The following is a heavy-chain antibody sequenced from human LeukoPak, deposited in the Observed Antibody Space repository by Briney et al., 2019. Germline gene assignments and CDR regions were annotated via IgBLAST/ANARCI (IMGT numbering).Heavy chain of an antibody. Sequence: PGGSLRLSCAASGFTFSTYAMSWVRQAPGEGLEWVSGISNSGDSTYYPDSVKGRFTISRDNSKNTLHLQMSSLRAEDTALYYCVKDRCDRTTCPEVWGQGTLVTVS. CDR1: GFTFSTYA. D-gene: IGHD2-2*01. J-gene: IGHJ4*02. V-gene: IGHV3-23*01. CDR2: ISNSGDST. CDR3: VKDRCDRTTCPEV.